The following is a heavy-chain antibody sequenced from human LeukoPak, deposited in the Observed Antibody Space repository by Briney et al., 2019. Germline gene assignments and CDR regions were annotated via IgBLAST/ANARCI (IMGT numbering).Heavy chain of an antibody. CDR3: ARPSPPGDGYNPCDY. CDR1: GFTFSSYG. Sequence: PGGSLRLSCAASGFTFSSYGMHWVRQAPGKGLEWVAFIRYDGSNKYYADSVKGRFTISRDNSKNTLYLQMNSLRAEDTAMYYCARPSPPGDGYNPCDYWGPGALVIVSS. D-gene: IGHD5-24*01. V-gene: IGHV3-30*02. CDR2: IRYDGSNK. J-gene: IGHJ4*02.